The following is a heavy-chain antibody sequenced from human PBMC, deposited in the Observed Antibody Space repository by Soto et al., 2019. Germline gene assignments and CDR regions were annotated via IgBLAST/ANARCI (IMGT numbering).Heavy chain of an antibody. Sequence: ASVKVSCKASGGTFSSYTISWVRQAPGQGLEWMGRIIPILGIANYAQKFQGRVTITADKSTSTAYMELSSLRSEDTAVYYCARHPSLYGDYWYFDLWGRGTLVTVSS. J-gene: IGHJ2*01. CDR2: IIPILGIA. CDR3: ARHPSLYGDYWYFDL. CDR1: GGTFSSYT. D-gene: IGHD4-17*01. V-gene: IGHV1-69*02.